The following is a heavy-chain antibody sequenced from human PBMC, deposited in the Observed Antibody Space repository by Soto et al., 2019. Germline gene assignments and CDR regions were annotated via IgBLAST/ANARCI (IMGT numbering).Heavy chain of an antibody. CDR3: ARVGRGFWYFDL. V-gene: IGHV3-74*01. J-gene: IGHJ2*01. CDR1: GFTFSSYW. Sequence: EVQLVESGGGLVQPGGSLRLSCAASGFTFSSYWMHWVRQAPGKGLVWVSRMNSDGSTTSYADSVKGRFTISRDNAKNTVYLQMNSLTAEDTAVYYFARVGRGFWYFDLCGRGTLVTVSS. CDR2: MNSDGSTT.